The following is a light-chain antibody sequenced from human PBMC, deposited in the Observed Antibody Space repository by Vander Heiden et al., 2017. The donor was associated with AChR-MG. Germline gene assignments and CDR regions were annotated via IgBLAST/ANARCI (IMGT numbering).Light chain of an antibody. CDR2: DAS. V-gene: IGKV3-11*01. J-gene: IGKJ3*01. CDR1: QSVSSQ. Sequence: EIVLTQSPATLSLSPGERATLSCRASQSVSSQLAWYQQKPGQAPRLLIYDASDRATGIPARFSGSGYGKDFTLTISSLEPEEFAVYYCQRRNRGHAEKFTFGHRTKVDIK. CDR3: QRRNRGHAEKFT.